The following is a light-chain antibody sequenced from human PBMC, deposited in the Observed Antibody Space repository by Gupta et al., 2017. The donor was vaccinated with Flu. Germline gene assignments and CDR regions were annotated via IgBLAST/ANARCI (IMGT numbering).Light chain of an antibody. V-gene: IGLV3-1*01. Sequence: SYELTQPPSVSVSPGQTASITCSGDKLGDKYTCWYQQKAGQSPMLVIYKDSKRPAGILERFSGSNSGNTATLTISGTQAMDEADYYCQAWDSSTYVFGTGTKVTVL. CDR3: QAWDSSTYV. J-gene: IGLJ1*01. CDR1: KLGDKY. CDR2: KDS.